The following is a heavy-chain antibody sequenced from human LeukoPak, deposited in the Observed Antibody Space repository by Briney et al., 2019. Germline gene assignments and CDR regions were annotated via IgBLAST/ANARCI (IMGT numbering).Heavy chain of an antibody. CDR2: MNANSGGT. V-gene: IGHV1-2*02. CDR1: GYTFTGYY. CDR3: AQGGYSYTGNNKTWLDP. Sequence: ASVKVSCKASGYTFTGYYMHWVRQAPGQGLEWMGCMNANSGGTNYAQKFQGRVTMTRDTAISTAYMELSRLRSDDTAVYYCAQGGYSYTGNNKTWLDPWGQGTLVTVSS. D-gene: IGHD5-18*01. J-gene: IGHJ5*02.